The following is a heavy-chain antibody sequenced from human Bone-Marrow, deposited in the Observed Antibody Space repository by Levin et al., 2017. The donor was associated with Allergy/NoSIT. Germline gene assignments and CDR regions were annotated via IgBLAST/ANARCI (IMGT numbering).Heavy chain of an antibody. D-gene: IGHD2/OR15-2a*01. V-gene: IGHV3-69-1*01. J-gene: IGHJ3*01. CDR1: GFTLSDYY. Sequence: GESLKISCAASGFTLSDYYMSWVRQAPGKGLEWISSISSDSSDLYYADSVKGRFTISRDNAKNSLNLQVSSLRAEDTAVYHCVRGIIGDVRVAHKEAFDVWGQGTMVTVSS. CDR3: VRGIIGDVRVAHKEAFDV. CDR2: ISSDSSDL.